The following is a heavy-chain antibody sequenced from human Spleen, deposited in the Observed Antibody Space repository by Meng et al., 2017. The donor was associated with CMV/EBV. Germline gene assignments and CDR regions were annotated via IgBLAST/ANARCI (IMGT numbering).Heavy chain of an antibody. CDR1: GFTFSFYD. CDR3: AKVQAPGYGYGLDV. D-gene: IGHD3-9*01. V-gene: IGHV3-30*02. J-gene: IGHJ6*02. CDR2: IHYDGNNK. Sequence: GESLKISCEASGFTFSFYDMHWVRQAPGKGLEWVAFIHYDGNNKYFADSVKGRFSMSRDNSKNTLYLEMNRLRAEDTAVYYCAKVQAPGYGYGLDVWGQGTTVTVSS.